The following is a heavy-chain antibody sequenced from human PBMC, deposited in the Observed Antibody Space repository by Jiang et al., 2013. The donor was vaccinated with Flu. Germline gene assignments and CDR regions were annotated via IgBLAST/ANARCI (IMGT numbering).Heavy chain of an antibody. CDR1: GFTFSSYS. CDR2: ISSSSSYI. V-gene: IGHV3-21*01. CDR3: AHQGRWFGELHDAFDI. Sequence: VQLLESGGGLVKPGGSLRLSCAASGFTFSSYSMNWVRQAPGKGLEWVSSISSSSSYIYYADSVKGRFTISRDNAKNSLYLQMNSLRAEDTAVYYCAHQGRWFGELHDAFDIWGQGTMVTVSS. J-gene: IGHJ3*02. D-gene: IGHD3-10*01.